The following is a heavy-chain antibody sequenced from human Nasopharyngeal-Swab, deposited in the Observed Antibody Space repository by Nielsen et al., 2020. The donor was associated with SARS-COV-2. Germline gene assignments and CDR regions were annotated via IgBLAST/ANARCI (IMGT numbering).Heavy chain of an antibody. Sequence: GESLKISCAASEFTFNSYNMNWVRQVPGKGLEWVSTISSVSKYIFDADSVRGRFTISRDNAKSSLYLQMNSLRAEDTAVYYCARGRGSSPPRYFDYWGQGILVTVSS. J-gene: IGHJ4*02. V-gene: IGHV3-21*06. CDR3: ARGRGSSPPRYFDY. D-gene: IGHD3-10*01. CDR1: EFTFNSYN. CDR2: ISSVSKYI.